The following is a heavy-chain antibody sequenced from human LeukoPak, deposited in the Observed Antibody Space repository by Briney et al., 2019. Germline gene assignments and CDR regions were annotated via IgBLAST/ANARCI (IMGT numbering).Heavy chain of an antibody. Sequence: PSETLSLTCAVYGGSFSGYYWSWIRQPPGKGLEWIGEINHSGSTNYNPSLKSRVTISVDTSKNQFSLKLSSVTAADTAVYYCARGLISSGWSNTYYYYGMDVWAKGPRSPSP. V-gene: IGHV4-34*01. J-gene: IGHJ6*02. CDR2: INHSGST. CDR3: ARGLISSGWSNTYYYYGMDV. D-gene: IGHD6-19*01. CDR1: GGSFSGYY.